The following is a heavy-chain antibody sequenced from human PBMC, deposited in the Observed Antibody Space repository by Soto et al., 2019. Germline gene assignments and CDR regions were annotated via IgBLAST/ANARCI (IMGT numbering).Heavy chain of an antibody. CDR2: IKRDGSKK. V-gene: IGHV3-7*03. Sequence: PGGSLRLSCAASGFTFSSYAMSWVRQAPGKGLEWVSNIKRDGSKKYYVDSVKGRFTISRDNAKNSLYLQMNSLRAEDTAVYYCARESGSWGYYYYYGMDVWGQGTTVTVSS. CDR3: ARESGSWGYYYYYGMDV. D-gene: IGHD3-16*01. J-gene: IGHJ6*02. CDR1: GFTFSSYA.